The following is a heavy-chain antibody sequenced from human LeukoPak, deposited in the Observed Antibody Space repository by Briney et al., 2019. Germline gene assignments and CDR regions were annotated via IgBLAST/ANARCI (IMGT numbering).Heavy chain of an antibody. J-gene: IGHJ6*03. CDR2: ISGSGGST. Sequence: PGGSLRLSCAASGFTFSSYAMSWVRQAPGKGLEWVSAISGSGGSTYYADSVKGRFTISRDNSKNTLYLQMNSLRAEDTAVYYCARTYYYDSSGYYVDYYYYYMDVWGKGTTVTVSS. D-gene: IGHD3-22*01. V-gene: IGHV3-23*01. CDR1: GFTFSSYA. CDR3: ARTYYYDSSGYYVDYYYYYMDV.